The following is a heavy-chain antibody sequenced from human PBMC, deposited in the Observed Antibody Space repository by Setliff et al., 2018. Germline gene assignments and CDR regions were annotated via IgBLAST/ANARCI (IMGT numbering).Heavy chain of an antibody. J-gene: IGHJ6*02. V-gene: IGHV4-39*01. Sequence: SETLSLTCTVSGASINNSLYYWAWIRQPPGQGLEWIGLIYDTGSTYYNPSLKSRVTISVDASKNPFSLKVHSLTVADTAVYYCARQAKSIAARPADYYGMDVWGQGTTVTVSS. CDR3: ARQAKSIAARPADYYGMDV. CDR2: IYDTGST. CDR1: GASINNSLYY. D-gene: IGHD6-6*01.